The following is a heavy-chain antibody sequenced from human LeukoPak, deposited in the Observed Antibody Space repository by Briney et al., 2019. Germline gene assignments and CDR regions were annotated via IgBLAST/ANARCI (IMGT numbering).Heavy chain of an antibody. CDR3: ARIPHRYTPGSYFDY. V-gene: IGHV4-59*11. CDR2: IYYSGST. Sequence: SETLSLTCTVSGGSISSHYWSWIRQPPGKGLEWIGYIYYSGSTNYNPSLKSRVTISVDTSKNQFSLKLSSVTAADTAVYYCARIPHRYTPGSYFDYWGQGTLVTVSS. D-gene: IGHD2-2*02. CDR1: GGSISSHY. J-gene: IGHJ4*02.